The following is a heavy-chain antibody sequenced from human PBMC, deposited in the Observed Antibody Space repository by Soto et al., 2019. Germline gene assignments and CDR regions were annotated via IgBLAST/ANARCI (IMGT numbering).Heavy chain of an antibody. CDR1: GGSISSGGYY. CDR2: IYYSGST. J-gene: IGHJ5*02. Sequence: SETLSLTCTVSGGSISSGGYYWSWIRQHPGKGLEWIGYIYYSGSTYYNPSLKSRVTISVDTSKNQFSLKLSSVTAADTAVYYCARGAPDYYGSGNTRRIRFDPWGQGTLVTVPQ. D-gene: IGHD3-10*01. V-gene: IGHV4-31*03. CDR3: ARGAPDYYGSGNTRRIRFDP.